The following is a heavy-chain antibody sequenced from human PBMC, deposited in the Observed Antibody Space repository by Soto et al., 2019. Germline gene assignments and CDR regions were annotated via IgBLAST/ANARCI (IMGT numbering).Heavy chain of an antibody. J-gene: IGHJ6*02. Sequence: SETLSLTCTVSGGSISSVDSYWSWVRQTPGKALEWIGYIYYSGSTYYNPSLKSRMSMSVDTSKNQFSLKLRSVTAADTAIYYCARDPMPDHYYYGMDVWGQGTTVTVSS. D-gene: IGHD2-2*01. CDR1: GGSISSVDSY. V-gene: IGHV4-30-4*01. CDR3: ARDPMPDHYYYGMDV. CDR2: IYYSGST.